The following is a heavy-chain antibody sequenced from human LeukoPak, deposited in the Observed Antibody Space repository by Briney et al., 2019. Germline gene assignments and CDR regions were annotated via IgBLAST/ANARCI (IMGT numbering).Heavy chain of an antibody. CDR1: GYTFTSYY. Sequence: ASVTVSCTASGYTFTSYYMHWLRQAPGQGRDWMGIINPSGGSTSYAQKFQGRVTMTRDTSTSTVYMELSSLRSEDTAVYYCARDSPYSGSYYFDYWGQGTLVTVSS. D-gene: IGHD1-26*01. CDR3: ARDSPYSGSYYFDY. J-gene: IGHJ4*02. V-gene: IGHV1-46*01. CDR2: INPSGGST.